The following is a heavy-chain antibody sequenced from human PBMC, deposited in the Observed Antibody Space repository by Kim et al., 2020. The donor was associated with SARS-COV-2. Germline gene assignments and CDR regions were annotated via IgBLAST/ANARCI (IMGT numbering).Heavy chain of an antibody. J-gene: IGHJ4*02. Sequence: LKGRVTISLDTSKNQFSLQLNSVTAADTAVYYCASVETTTAGWGMNYFDLWGQGTMVTVSS. V-gene: IGHV4-34*01. D-gene: IGHD3-10*01. CDR3: ASVETTTAGWGMNYFDL.